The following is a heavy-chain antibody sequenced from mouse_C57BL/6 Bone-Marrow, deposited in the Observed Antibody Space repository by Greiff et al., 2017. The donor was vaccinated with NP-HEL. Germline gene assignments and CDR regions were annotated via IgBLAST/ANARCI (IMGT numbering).Heavy chain of an antibody. CDR2: ISSGGSYT. J-gene: IGHJ2*01. V-gene: IGHV5-6*01. D-gene: IGHD1-1*01. Sequence: VQLKESGGDLVKPGGSLKLSCAASGFTFSSYGMSWVRQTPDKRLEWVATISSGGSYTYYPDSVKGRSTISRDNAKNTLYLQMSSLKSEDTAMYYCARLGSSPLDYWGQGTTLTVSS. CDR1: GFTFSSYG. CDR3: ARLGSSPLDY.